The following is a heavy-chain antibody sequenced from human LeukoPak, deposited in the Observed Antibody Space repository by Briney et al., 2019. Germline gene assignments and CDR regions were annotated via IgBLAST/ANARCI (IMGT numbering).Heavy chain of an antibody. CDR1: GYSFTAYW. J-gene: IGHJ4*02. Sequence: GESLKISCKGSGYSFTAYWIGWVRQMPGKGLEWVGLIYPADSDTRYSPSFQGQVTISANKSISTAYLQWSSLKASDTAMYYCARPGYFYVSLDSPFGLDFWGQGTLVTVSS. CDR3: ARPGYFYVSLDSPFGLDF. CDR2: IYPADSDT. D-gene: IGHD3-10*02. V-gene: IGHV5-51*01.